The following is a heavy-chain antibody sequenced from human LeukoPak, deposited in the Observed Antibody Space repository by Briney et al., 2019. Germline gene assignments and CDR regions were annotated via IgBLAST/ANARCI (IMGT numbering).Heavy chain of an antibody. CDR1: GGSISSSSYY. V-gene: IGHV4-39*01. CDR3: ARLTMVRGAYYFDY. D-gene: IGHD3-10*01. J-gene: IGHJ4*02. CDR2: IYYSGST. Sequence: SETLSLTCTVSGGSISSSSYYWGWIRQPPGKGLEWIGSIYYSGSTYYNPSLKSRVIISVDTSKNQFSLKLSSVTAADTAVYYCARLTMVRGAYYFDYWGQGTLVTVSS.